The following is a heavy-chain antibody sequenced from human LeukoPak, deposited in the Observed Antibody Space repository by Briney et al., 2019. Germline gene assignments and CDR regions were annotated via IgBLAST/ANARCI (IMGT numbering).Heavy chain of an antibody. J-gene: IGHJ3*02. CDR1: GFTFSSYS. CDR2: ISSRSSYI. V-gene: IGHV3-21*01. Sequence: GGSLRLSCAASGFTFSSYSMNWVRQAPGKGLEWVSSISSRSSYIYYADSVKGRFTISRDNAKNSLYLQMNSLRAEDTAVYYCARTYYYDTNDAFDIWGQGTMVTVSS. CDR3: ARTYYYDTNDAFDI. D-gene: IGHD3-22*01.